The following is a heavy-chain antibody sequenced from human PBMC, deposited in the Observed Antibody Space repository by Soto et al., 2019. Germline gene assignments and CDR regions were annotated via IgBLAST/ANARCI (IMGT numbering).Heavy chain of an antibody. CDR3: AGARKFYYYYMDV. CDR2: ITGTAAYT. Sequence: GGSLRLSCAASGFTFSDYYMSWVRQAPGKGLEWVSYITGTAAYTDYADSVKGRFTISRDNAKNSLYLQMNDLRAEDTAVYYCAGARKFYYYYMDVWGKGTTVTVSS. V-gene: IGHV3-11*06. J-gene: IGHJ6*03. CDR1: GFTFSDYY.